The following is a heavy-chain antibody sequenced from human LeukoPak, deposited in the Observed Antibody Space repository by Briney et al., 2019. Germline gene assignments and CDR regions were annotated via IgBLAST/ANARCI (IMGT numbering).Heavy chain of an antibody. J-gene: IGHJ6*03. Sequence: PSETLSLTCTVSGGSISSTNYFWGWIRQPPGKGLEWIGSIYYSGSTYYNPSLKSRVTISVDTSKNQFSLKLSSVTAADTAVYYCASHCSSTSCYAHYYYHMDVWGKGTTVTVSS. V-gene: IGHV4-39*07. CDR1: GGSISSTNYF. CDR3: ASHCSSTSCYAHYYYHMDV. D-gene: IGHD2-2*01. CDR2: IYYSGST.